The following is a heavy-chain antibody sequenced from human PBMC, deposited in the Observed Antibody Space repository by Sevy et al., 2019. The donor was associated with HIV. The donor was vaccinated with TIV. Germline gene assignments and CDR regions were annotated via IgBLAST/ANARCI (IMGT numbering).Heavy chain of an antibody. V-gene: IGHV3-15*01. D-gene: IGHD3-16*01. J-gene: IGHJ4*02. CDR1: GFIFSNSW. CDR3: FETFTEFDY. Sequence: GGSLRLSCAASGFIFSNSWMTWVRQAPGKGLEWVGHIKRKADGETTDYAAPVKGRLTISRDDSKRTLYLQMNSLKTEDTAVYYCFETFTEFDYWGQGTLVTVSS. CDR2: IKRKADGETT.